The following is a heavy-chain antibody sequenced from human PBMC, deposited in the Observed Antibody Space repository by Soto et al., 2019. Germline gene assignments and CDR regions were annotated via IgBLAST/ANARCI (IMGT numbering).Heavy chain of an antibody. CDR1: GYTFTSYD. D-gene: IGHD3-16*02. CDR2: MNPNSGNT. J-gene: IGHJ5*02. V-gene: IGHV1-8*01. Sequence: GASVKVSCKASGYTFTSYDINWVRQATGQGLEWMGWMNPNSGNTGYAQKFQGRVTMTRNTSISTAYMELSSLRSEDTAVYYCARGRRSGKLKNVLRLGELSLTNWFDPWGQGTLVTV. CDR3: ARGRRSGKLKNVLRLGELSLTNWFDP.